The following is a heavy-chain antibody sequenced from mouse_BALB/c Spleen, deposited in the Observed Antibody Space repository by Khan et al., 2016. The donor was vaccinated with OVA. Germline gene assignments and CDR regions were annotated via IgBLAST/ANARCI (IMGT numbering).Heavy chain of an antibody. CDR3: ARIYGSDFDY. V-gene: IGHV1-20*02. J-gene: IGHJ2*01. CDR2: INPHIGET. D-gene: IGHD1-1*01. Sequence: VQLQQSGPELVKPGASVKISCKASGYSFTGYFMNWVMQSPGQSLEWIGRINPHIGETFYDQKFKGKATLTVDESSSTAHMELRSLASEDSAVYYCARIYGSDFDYWGQGTTLTVSS. CDR1: GYSFTGYF.